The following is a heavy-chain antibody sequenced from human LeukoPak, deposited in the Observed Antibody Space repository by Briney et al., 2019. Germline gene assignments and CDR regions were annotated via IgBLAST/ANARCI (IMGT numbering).Heavy chain of an antibody. CDR3: ARQDGITIFGVDP. CDR2: INHSGCT. J-gene: IGHJ5*02. V-gene: IGHV4-34*01. CDR1: GGSFSGYY. D-gene: IGHD3-3*01. Sequence: KASETLSLTCAVYGGSFSGYYWSWIRQPPGKGLEWIGEINHSGCTNYNPSLKSRVTISVDTSKNQFSLKLSSVTAADTAVYYCARQDGITIFGVDPWGQGTLVTVSS.